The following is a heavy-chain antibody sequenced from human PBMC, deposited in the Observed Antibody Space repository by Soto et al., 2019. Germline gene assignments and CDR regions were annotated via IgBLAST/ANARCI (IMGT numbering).Heavy chain of an antibody. CDR1: GGTFTSNNW. CDR3: ASRDPGTSVDY. V-gene: IGHV4-4*02. Sequence: SETLSLTCAVSGGTFTSNNWWTWVRQPPGQGLEWIGESYRTGSTNYNPSLKSRVTISLDKSENQFSLKVTSLTVADTAVYYCASRDPGTSVDYWGQGTLVTVSS. CDR2: SYRTGST. D-gene: IGHD1-7*01. J-gene: IGHJ4*02.